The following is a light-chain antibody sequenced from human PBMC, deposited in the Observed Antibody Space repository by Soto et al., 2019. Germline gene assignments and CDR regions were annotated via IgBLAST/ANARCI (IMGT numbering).Light chain of an antibody. J-gene: IGLJ1*01. CDR2: EGS. Sequence: QSALTQPASVSGSPGQSITISCTGTSSDVGGYNIVSWYQQHPGKAPKLMIYEGSKRPSGVSDRFSGSKSGNTASLTISGLQAEDEADYYCCSYAGSSTHVFGTGTKLTVL. V-gene: IGLV2-23*01. CDR3: CSYAGSSTHV. CDR1: SSDVGGYNI.